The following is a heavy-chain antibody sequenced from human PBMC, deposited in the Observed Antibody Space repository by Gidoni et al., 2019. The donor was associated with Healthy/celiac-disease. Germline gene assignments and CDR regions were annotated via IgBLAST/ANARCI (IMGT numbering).Heavy chain of an antibody. J-gene: IGHJ6*02. V-gene: IGHV3-30-3*01. CDR2: ISYDGSNK. Sequence: QVQLVESGGGVVQPGRSLRLSCAASGFTFSSYAMHWVRQAPGKGLEWVAVISYDGSNKYYADSVKGRFTISRDNSKNTLYLQMISLRAEDTAVYYCARGEFSYRRSSTSRSRYYYYGMDVWGQGTTVTVSS. D-gene: IGHD2-2*01. CDR1: GFTFSSYA. CDR3: ARGEFSYRRSSTSRSRYYYYGMDV.